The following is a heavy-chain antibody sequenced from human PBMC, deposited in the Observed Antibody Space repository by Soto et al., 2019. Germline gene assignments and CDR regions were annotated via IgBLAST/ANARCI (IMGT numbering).Heavy chain of an antibody. CDR2: IYHSGST. CDR1: GGSISSGGYS. J-gene: IGHJ4*02. V-gene: IGHV4-30-2*01. CDR3: ARGSRGFGEFPY. D-gene: IGHD3-10*01. Sequence: SEPLSLTCAVSGGSISSGGYSWSWIRQPPGKGLEWIVYIYHSGSTYYNPSLKNRVTISVDRSKNQFSLKLSSVTAADTAVYYCARGSRGFGEFPYWGQGTLVTVSS.